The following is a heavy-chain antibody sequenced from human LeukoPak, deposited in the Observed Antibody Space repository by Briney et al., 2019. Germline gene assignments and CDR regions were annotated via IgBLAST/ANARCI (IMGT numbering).Heavy chain of an antibody. J-gene: IGHJ4*02. CDR2: IYSSGTT. Sequence: PSETLSLTCAVSGGSISSGNYCWSWIRQPAGKGLEWNGRIYSSGTTTYIPSLKSRVSISADTSKNQYSLRLTSVTVADTAVYFCARGSDLSYCDRTDYWGQGTLVTVSS. D-gene: IGHD3-22*01. CDR1: GGSISSGNYC. CDR3: ARGSDLSYCDRTDY. V-gene: IGHV4-61*02.